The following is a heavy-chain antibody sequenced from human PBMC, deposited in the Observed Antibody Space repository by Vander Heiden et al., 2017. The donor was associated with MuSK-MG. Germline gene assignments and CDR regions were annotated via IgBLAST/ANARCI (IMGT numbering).Heavy chain of an antibody. CDR1: GFTFSSYG. V-gene: IGHV3-33*01. CDR2: IWYDGSNK. CDR3: ARDVHGFDY. J-gene: IGHJ4*02. Sequence: QVQLVESGGGVVQPGRSLRPSCAASGFTFSSYGMHWVRQAPGKGLEWVAVIWYDGSNKYYADSVKGRFTISRDNSKNTLYLQMNSLRAEDTAVYYCARDVHGFDYWGQGTLVTVSS.